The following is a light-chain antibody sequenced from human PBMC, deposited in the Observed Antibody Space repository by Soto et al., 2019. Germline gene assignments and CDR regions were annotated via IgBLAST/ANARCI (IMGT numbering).Light chain of an antibody. CDR2: DVT. CDR3: SSYTSRYTDV. CDR1: SSDVGRYNY. V-gene: IGLV2-14*01. J-gene: IGLJ1*01. Sequence: QSALTQPASVSGSPGQSITISCTGTSSDVGRYNYVSWYQQHPGKAPKLMIYDVTNRPSGVSNRFSGSKSGNTASLTISGLQAEDEADYYCSSYTSRYTDVFGTGTKVTVL.